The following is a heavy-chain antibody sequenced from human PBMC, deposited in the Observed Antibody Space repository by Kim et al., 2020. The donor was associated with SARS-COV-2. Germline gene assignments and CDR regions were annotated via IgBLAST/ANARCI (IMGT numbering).Heavy chain of an antibody. CDR2: INAGNGNT. D-gene: IGHD2-15*01. CDR1: GYTFTSYA. CDR3: AREPIRFRVVIRGTAFDI. V-gene: IGHV1-3*01. J-gene: IGHJ3*02. Sequence: ASVKVSCKASGYTFTSYAMHWVRQAPGQRLEWMGWINAGNGNTKYSQKFQGRVTITRDTSASTAYMELSSLRSEDTAVYYCAREPIRFRVVIRGTAFDIWGQGTMVTVSS.